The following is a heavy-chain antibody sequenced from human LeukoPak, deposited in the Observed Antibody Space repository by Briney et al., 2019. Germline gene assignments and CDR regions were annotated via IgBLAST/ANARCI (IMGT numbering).Heavy chain of an antibody. CDR2: ISHIGRT. D-gene: IGHD4-17*01. CDR1: GDSFSSHY. CDR3: ARDLVTVTKGFDI. Sequence: SETLSLTCAVSGDSFSSHYWTWIRQSPGTGLECIGYISHIGRTNYNPSLKSRVTISIDTSRNQFSLKLRSVTAADTAVYYCARDLVTVTKGFDIWGQGTIVSVSS. J-gene: IGHJ3*02. V-gene: IGHV4-59*11.